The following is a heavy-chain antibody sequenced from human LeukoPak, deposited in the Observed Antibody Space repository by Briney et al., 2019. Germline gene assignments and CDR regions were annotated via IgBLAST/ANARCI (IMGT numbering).Heavy chain of an antibody. V-gene: IGHV4-39*01. D-gene: IGHD6-13*01. CDR2: TSYSGIS. CDR1: GESIRSTSF. Sequence: SETLSLTCSVSGESIRSTSFWGWIRQSPGMGLEWIASTSYSGISYYNPSLSSRVTAFADTSKNQFSLRLSSVTAADTAVYYCARRGGHSWDVGNWFDPWGQGTLVTVSS. J-gene: IGHJ5*02. CDR3: ARRGGHSWDVGNWFDP.